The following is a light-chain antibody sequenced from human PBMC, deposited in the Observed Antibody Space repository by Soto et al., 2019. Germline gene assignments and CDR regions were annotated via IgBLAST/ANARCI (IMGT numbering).Light chain of an antibody. J-gene: IGKJ5*01. CDR1: QSVSSN. CDR3: QQNNNWPPIT. V-gene: IGKV3-15*01. CDR2: GES. Sequence: EIVMTQSPSTLSVSPCEAATLSCRSSQSVSSNLAWYQQKPGQAPRLLIYGESARATGIPARFSGSGSGTEFTLTISSLQSEDFAVYYCQQNNNWPPITFGQGTRLEIK.